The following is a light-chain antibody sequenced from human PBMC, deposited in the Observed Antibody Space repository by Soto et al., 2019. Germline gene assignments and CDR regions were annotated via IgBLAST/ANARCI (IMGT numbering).Light chain of an antibody. CDR1: SRDIGTYDL. V-gene: IGLV2-23*01. J-gene: IGLJ1*01. Sequence: QSALIQPASVSGSPRQSITISCTGTSRDIGTYDLVSWYQQHPGKVPKLIIYEATKRPSGVSSRFSGSKSGTTASLTISGLQAEDEADYYCCSYAGYTTYVFGSGTK. CDR3: CSYAGYTTYV. CDR2: EAT.